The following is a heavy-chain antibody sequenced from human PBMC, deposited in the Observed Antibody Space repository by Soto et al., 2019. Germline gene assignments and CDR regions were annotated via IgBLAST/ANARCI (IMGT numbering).Heavy chain of an antibody. J-gene: IGHJ4*02. V-gene: IGHV3-21*01. CDR2: ISSSSSYI. CDR3: ASVSGSSRMYYFDY. Sequence: EVQLVESRGGLVKPGGTLRLACAAAGFTFSSYSMNWVRQAPGKGLEWVSSISSSSSYIYYADSVKGRFTISRDNAKNSLYLQMNSLRAEDTAVYYCASVSGSSRMYYFDYLGQGTLVTVSS. CDR1: GFTFSSYS. D-gene: IGHD6-19*01.